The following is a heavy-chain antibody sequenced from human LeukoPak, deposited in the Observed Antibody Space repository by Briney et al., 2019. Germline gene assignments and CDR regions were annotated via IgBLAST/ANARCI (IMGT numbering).Heavy chain of an antibody. D-gene: IGHD2-8*01. CDR1: GFTFITYG. J-gene: IGHJ6*02. CDR3: AKDRTNIRYNGMYV. Sequence: PGGSLRLSCAASGFTFITYGLSWVRRAPGKGLEWVSFISYSGDKTYYANTVKGRFTISRDNSKNTLYLQMNSLRVEDTAVYYCAKDRTNIRYNGMYVWGQGTTVTVSS. CDR2: ISYSGDKT. V-gene: IGHV3-23*01.